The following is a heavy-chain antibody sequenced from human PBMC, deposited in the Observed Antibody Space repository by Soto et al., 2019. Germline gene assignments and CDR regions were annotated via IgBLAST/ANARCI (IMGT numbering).Heavy chain of an antibody. D-gene: IGHD4-17*01. CDR2: IYHSGST. V-gene: IGHV4-30-2*01. J-gene: IGHJ6*02. CDR3: ARAHYGDYGYGMDV. Sequence: SGTLSLTCAVSGGSISSGGYSWSWIRQPPGKGLEWIGYIYHSGSTYYNPSLKSRVTISVDRSKNQFSLKLSSVTAADTAVYYCARAHYGDYGYGMDVWGQGTTVTVS. CDR1: GGSISSGGYS.